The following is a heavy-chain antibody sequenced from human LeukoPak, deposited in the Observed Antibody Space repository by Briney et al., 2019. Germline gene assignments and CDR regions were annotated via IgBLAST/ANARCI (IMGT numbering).Heavy chain of an antibody. J-gene: IGHJ4*02. Sequence: SETLSLTCTVSGGSISSYYWSWIRQPPGKGLEWIGYIYYSGSTNYNPSLKSRVTISVDTSKNQFSLKLSSVTAADTAVYYCAGSDGFPFDYWAREPWSPSPQ. D-gene: IGHD5-24*01. CDR1: GGSISSYY. CDR2: IYYSGST. CDR3: AGSDGFPFDY. V-gene: IGHV4-59*01.